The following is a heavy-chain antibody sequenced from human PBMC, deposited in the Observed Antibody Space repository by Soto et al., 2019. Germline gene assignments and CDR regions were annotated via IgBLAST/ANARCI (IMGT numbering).Heavy chain of an antibody. CDR3: AKDLFLGGYGDYVIDAFDI. Sequence: GGSLRLSCAASGFTFSSYAMSWVRQAPGKGLEWVSAISGSGGSTYYADSVKGRFTISRDNSKNTLYLQMNSLRAEDTAVYYCAKDLFLGGYGDYVIDAFDIWGQGTMVTVSS. J-gene: IGHJ3*02. V-gene: IGHV3-23*01. CDR2: ISGSGGST. CDR1: GFTFSSYA. D-gene: IGHD4-17*01.